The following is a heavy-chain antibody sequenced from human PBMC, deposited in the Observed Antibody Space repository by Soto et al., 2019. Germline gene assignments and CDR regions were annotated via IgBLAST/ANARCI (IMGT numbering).Heavy chain of an antibody. CDR3: VRELDGDGRFDY. CDR1: GFIFRRYW. CDR2: IKLDGREK. J-gene: IGHJ4*02. Sequence: GGSLRLSCSASGFIFRRYWMALVRQAPGKGLEWVATIKLDGREKNYLGSVQGRFTISRDDAENSMSLQMSSLRGEDTAVYFCVRELDGDGRFDYWDMGRPVTVSS. V-gene: IGHV3-7*01. D-gene: IGHD7-27*01.